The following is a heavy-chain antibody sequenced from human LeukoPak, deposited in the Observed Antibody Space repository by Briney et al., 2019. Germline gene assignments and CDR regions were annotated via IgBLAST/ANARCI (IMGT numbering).Heavy chain of an antibody. V-gene: IGHV4-59*13. CDR1: GGSISSYS. J-gene: IGHJ3*02. CDR3: ARDHPVADWAPDI. Sequence: SSETLSLTCSVSGGSISSYSWTWIRQPPGKGLEWIGFIDYSGSSNYNPSLKSRVTISADPSTNHFSLNLTSVTAADTAVYFCARDHPVADWAPDIWGRGTIVPVSS. D-gene: IGHD3-9*01. CDR2: IDYSGSS.